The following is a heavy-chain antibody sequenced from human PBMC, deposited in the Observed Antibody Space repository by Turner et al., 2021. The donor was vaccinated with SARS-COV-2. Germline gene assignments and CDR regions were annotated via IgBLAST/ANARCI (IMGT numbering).Heavy chain of an antibody. J-gene: IGHJ4*02. CDR3: ARDGRSTRVFGEFDY. CDR1: GYTFTSYG. Sequence: QVHLVQSGAEVTKPGASVTVSCMASGYTFTSYGISWVRQAPGQGLEWMGWISDYNGNTNYAHKLQGRVTMTTDTSTSTAYMELRSLRSDDTAVYYCARDGRSTRVFGEFDYWGQGTLVTVSS. V-gene: IGHV1-18*01. D-gene: IGHD1-26*01. CDR2: ISDYNGNT.